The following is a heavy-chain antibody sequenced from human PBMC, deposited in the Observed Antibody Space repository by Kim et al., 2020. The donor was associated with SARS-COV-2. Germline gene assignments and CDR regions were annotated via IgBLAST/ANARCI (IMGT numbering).Heavy chain of an antibody. V-gene: IGHV3-30*04. CDR1: GFTFSSYA. J-gene: IGHJ4*01. D-gene: IGHD3-10*01. CDR3: AREGGRGFGESRRFDY. Sequence: GGSLRLSCAASGFTFSSYAMHWVRQAPGKGLEWVAVISYDGSNKYYADSVKGRFTISRDNSKNTLYLQMNSLRAEDTAVYYCAREGGRGFGESRRFDYWG. CDR2: ISYDGSNK.